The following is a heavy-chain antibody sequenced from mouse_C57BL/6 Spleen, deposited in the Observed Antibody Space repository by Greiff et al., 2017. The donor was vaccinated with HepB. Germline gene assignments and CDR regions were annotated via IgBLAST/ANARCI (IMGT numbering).Heavy chain of an antibody. V-gene: IGHV1-26*01. D-gene: IGHD1-1*01. CDR3: ARSHYGSSYRFDY. CDR2: INPNNGGT. Sequence: VQLKESGPELVKPGASVKISCKASGYTFTDYYMNWVKQSHGKSLEWIGDINPNNGGTSYNQKFKGKATLTVDKSSSTAYMELRSLTSEDSAVYYCARSHYGSSYRFDYWGQGTTLTVSS. CDR1: GYTFTDYY. J-gene: IGHJ2*01.